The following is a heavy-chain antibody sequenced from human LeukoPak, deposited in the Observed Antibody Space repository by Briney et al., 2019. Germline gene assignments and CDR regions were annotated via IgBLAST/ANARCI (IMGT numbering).Heavy chain of an antibody. CDR3: ARDDFDGHTYDSRRYVFDY. Sequence: GASVTVSCKASGYTFTSYGISWVRQAPGQGLEWMGWISAYNGNTDYAQKVQGRVTMTTDTSTRTAYMELRSLRSDDTAVYYCARDDFDGHTYDSRRYVFDYWGQGTLVTVSS. CDR1: GYTFTSYG. V-gene: IGHV1-18*01. D-gene: IGHD5-18*01. J-gene: IGHJ4*02. CDR2: ISAYNGNT.